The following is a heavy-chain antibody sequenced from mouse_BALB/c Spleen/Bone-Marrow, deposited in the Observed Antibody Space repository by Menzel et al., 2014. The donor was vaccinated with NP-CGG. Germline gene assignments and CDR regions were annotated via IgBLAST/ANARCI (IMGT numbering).Heavy chain of an antibody. V-gene: IGHV1-20*02. CDR2: INPYNGDT. D-gene: IGHD2-14*01. Sequence: VQLQHSGPELVKPGASVKISCKASGYSFTGYFMNWVMQSHGKSLEWIGRINPYNGDTFYNQKFKGKATLTVDKSSSTAHMELRSLASEDSAVYYCARCNYRYDGDFDYWGQGTTLTVSS. CDR1: GYSFTGYF. CDR3: ARCNYRYDGDFDY. J-gene: IGHJ2*01.